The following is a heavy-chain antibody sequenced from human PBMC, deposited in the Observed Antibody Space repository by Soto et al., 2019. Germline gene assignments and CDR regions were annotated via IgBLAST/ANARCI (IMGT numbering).Heavy chain of an antibody. CDR2: ISGSGGST. CDR1: GFTFSSYA. D-gene: IGHD6-6*01. Sequence: LRLSCAASGFTFSSYAMSWVRQAPGKGLEWVSAISGSGGSTYYADSVKGRFTISRDNSKNTLYLQMNSLRAEDTAVYYCAEEKKRAARPDYYYYGMDVWGQGTTVTVSS. CDR3: AEEKKRAARPDYYYYGMDV. J-gene: IGHJ6*02. V-gene: IGHV3-23*01.